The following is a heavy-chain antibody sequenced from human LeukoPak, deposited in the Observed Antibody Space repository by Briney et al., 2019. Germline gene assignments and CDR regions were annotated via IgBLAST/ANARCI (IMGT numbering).Heavy chain of an antibody. V-gene: IGHV4-30-2*01. CDR1: GGSISSGGYS. J-gene: IGHJ5*02. CDR2: IYHSGST. CDR3: ARGTGWFDP. Sequence: SETLSLTCAVSGGSISSGGYSWSWIRQPPGKGLEWIGYIYHSGSTYYNPSLKSRVTISVDRSKNQFSLKLSSVTAADTAVYYCARGTGWFDPWGQGTLVTVSS.